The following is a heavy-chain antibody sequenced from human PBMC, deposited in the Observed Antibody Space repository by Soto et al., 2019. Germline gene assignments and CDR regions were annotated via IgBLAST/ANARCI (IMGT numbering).Heavy chain of an antibody. J-gene: IGHJ6*02. V-gene: IGHV1-69*13. CDR3: SRSQGSSTSLEIYYYYYYGMDV. Sequence: ASVKVSCKASGGTFSSYAISWVRQAPGQGLEWMGGIIPISETTNYAQKFKGRVTINADEAKSTAYKEMSSLRTEDTAVYYCSRSQGSSTSLEIYYYYYYGMDVWGQGTTVTVSS. CDR1: GGTFSSYA. CDR2: IIPISETT. D-gene: IGHD2-2*01.